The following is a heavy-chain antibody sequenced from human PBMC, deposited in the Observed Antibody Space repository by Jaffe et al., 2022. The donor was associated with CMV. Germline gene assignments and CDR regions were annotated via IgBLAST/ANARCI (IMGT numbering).Heavy chain of an antibody. D-gene: IGHD2-2*01. V-gene: IGHV3-23*04. CDR2: ISGSGGST. Sequence: EVQLVESGGGLVQPGGSLRLSCAASGFTFSSYAMNWVRQAPGKGLEWVSAISGSGGSTYYADSVKGRFTISRDNSKNTLYLQMNSLRAEDTAVYYCASLPVGFCSSPSCGGFDYWGQGTLVTVSS. CDR1: GFTFSSYA. J-gene: IGHJ4*02. CDR3: ASLPVGFCSSPSCGGFDY.